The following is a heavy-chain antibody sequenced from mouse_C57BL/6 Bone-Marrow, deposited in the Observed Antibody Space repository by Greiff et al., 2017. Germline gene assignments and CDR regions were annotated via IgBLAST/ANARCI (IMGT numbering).Heavy chain of an antibody. D-gene: IGHD1-1*01. V-gene: IGHV1-64*01. CDR2: IHPNSGST. CDR1: GYTFTSYW. J-gene: IGHJ1*03. Sequence: QVQLQQPGAELVKPGASVKLSCKASGYTFTSYWMHWVKQRPGQGLEWIGMIHPNSGSTNYNEKFKSKATLTVDNSSSTAYMQLSSLTSEDSAVYYCANYGSSYVGYFDVWGTGTTVTVSS. CDR3: ANYGSSYVGYFDV.